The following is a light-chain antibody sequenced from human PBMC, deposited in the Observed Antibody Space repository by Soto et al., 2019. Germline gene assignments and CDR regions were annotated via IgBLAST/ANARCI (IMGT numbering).Light chain of an antibody. J-gene: IGKJ3*01. Sequence: DIVMTQSPDSLAVSLGERATINCKSSQSVLYSSKNRNYLAWYQQKPRQPPKLVIYWASTRQSGVPDRFSGSGSGTDFTLTISSLQAEEVAVDYCQQYYTTPFTFGPGTKVDSK. V-gene: IGKV4-1*01. CDR2: WAS. CDR3: QQYYTTPFT. CDR1: QSVLYSSKNRNY.